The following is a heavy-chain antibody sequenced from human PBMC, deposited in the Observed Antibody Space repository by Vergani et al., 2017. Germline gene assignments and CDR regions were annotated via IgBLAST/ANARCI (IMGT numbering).Heavy chain of an antibody. CDR2: INSDGSST. J-gene: IGHJ6*02. V-gene: IGHV3-74*01. CDR3: ARDRRSYGSGSYYYYGMDV. Sequence: EVQLVESGGGLVQPGGSLRLSCAASGFTFSSYWMHWVRQAPGKGLVWVSRINSDGSSTSYADSVKGRFTISRDNSKNTLYLQMNSLRAEDTAVYYCARDRRSYGSGSYYYYGMDVWGQGTTVTVSS. D-gene: IGHD3-10*01. CDR1: GFTFSSYW.